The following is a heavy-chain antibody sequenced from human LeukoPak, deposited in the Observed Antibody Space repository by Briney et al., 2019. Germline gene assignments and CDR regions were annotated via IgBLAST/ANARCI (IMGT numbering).Heavy chain of an antibody. CDR1: GFTFSSYA. Sequence: GGYLRLSCAASGFTFSSYAMSWVRQAPGKGLEWVSAISGSGGSTYYADSVKGRFTISRDNSKNTLYLQMNSLRAEDTAVYYCAKPSSSSWYRGAFDIWGQGTMVTVSS. CDR3: AKPSSSSWYRGAFDI. D-gene: IGHD6-13*01. V-gene: IGHV3-23*01. J-gene: IGHJ3*02. CDR2: ISGSGGST.